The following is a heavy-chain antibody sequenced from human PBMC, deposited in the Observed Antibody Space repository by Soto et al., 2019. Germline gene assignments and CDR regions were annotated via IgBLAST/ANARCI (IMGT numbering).Heavy chain of an antibody. D-gene: IGHD6-13*01. CDR2: IGGSGRNT. CDR1: GFMFSRSG. Sequence: GGSLRLSCAASGFMFSRSGMTWVRQAPGMRLESVAGIGGSGRNTYYADSVKGRFTISRDNSKNTLFLQMNSLRDEDTAIYYCAKDGLSDSPSAIDYWGQGTRVTVS. V-gene: IGHV3-23*01. J-gene: IGHJ4*02. CDR3: AKDGLSDSPSAIDY.